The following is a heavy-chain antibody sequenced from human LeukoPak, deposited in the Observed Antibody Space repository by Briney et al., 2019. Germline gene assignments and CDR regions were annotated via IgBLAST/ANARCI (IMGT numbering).Heavy chain of an antibody. CDR3: ASVGIDYSSSET. Sequence: PSETLSLTCTVSGVSISSSNSYWGWLRQPPGKGLEWIGSIYYSGNTYYNASLKSQVSISIDTSKNQFSLRLTSVTAADTAVYYCASVGIDYSSSETWGQGTLVTVSS. J-gene: IGHJ4*02. D-gene: IGHD6-6*01. CDR1: GVSISSSNSY. V-gene: IGHV4-39*01. CDR2: IYYSGNT.